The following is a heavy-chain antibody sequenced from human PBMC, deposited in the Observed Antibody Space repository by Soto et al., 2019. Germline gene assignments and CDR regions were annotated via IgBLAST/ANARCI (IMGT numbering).Heavy chain of an antibody. D-gene: IGHD3-3*01. CDR3: VRNSYFFGSDY. V-gene: IGHV1-46*03. CDR1: GYTFTNYH. Sequence: QVQLVQSGAEVKKPGASVKVSCKASGYTFTNYHIPWVRQAPGQGLEWIGEITPGGGSTSYAQKFPGRVTVTRDTSTSTVYMERSSLRSEDTAVYYCVRNSYFFGSDYWGQGTLVTVSS. J-gene: IGHJ4*02. CDR2: ITPGGGST.